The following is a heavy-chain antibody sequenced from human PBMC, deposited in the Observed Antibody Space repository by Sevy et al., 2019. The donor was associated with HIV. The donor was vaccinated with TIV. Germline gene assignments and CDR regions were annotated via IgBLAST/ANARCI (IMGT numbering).Heavy chain of an antibody. CDR2: ISGSGGST. D-gene: IGHD1-26*01. CDR1: GFTFSSYA. V-gene: IGHV3-23*01. Sequence: GGSLRLSCAASGFTFSSYAMSWVRQAPGKGLEWVSAISGSGGSTYYADSVKGRFHISRDNSKNTLYLQMNSLRAEVTDVYYCAKGFSGSYSPPRGGFDYLGQGNLVTVSS. CDR3: AKGFSGSYSPPRGGFDY. J-gene: IGHJ4*01.